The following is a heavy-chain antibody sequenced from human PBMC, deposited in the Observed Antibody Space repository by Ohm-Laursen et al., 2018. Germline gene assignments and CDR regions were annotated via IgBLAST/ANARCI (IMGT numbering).Heavy chain of an antibody. CDR1: GFTFSDYY. CDR2: ISSSARTI. V-gene: IGHV3-11*01. CDR3: AREDSGLPYYFDY. Sequence: SLRLSCAASGFTFSDYYMSWIRQAPGKGLEWVSYISSSARTIYYADSVKGRFTISRDNTKNSLYLQMNSLRAEDTAVYYCAREDSGLPYYFDYWGQGTLVTVSS. J-gene: IGHJ4*02. D-gene: IGHD1-26*01.